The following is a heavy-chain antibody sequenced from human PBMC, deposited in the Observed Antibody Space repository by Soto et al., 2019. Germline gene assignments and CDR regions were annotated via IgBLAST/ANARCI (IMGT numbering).Heavy chain of an antibody. V-gene: IGHV1-3*01. CDR3: ARGYYDFWSGKIGPNWFDP. CDR2: INAGNGNT. J-gene: IGHJ5*02. Sequence: ASVKVSCKASGGTFSSYTISWVRQAPGQRLEWMGWINAGNGNTKYSQKFQGRVTITRDTSASTAYMELSSLRSEDTAVYYCARGYYDFWSGKIGPNWFDPWGQGTLVTVSS. D-gene: IGHD3-3*01. CDR1: GGTFSSYT.